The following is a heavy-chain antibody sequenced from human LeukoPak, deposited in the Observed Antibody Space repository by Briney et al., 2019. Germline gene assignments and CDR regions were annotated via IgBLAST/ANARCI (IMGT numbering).Heavy chain of an antibody. CDR3: AKADDFWSGYYFDY. Sequence: PGGSLRLSCAASGFTFSSYAMSWVRQAPGKGLEWVSAISGSGGSTYYADSVKGRLTISRDNSKNTLYLQMNSLRAEDTAVYYCAKADDFWSGYYFDYWGQGTLVTVSS. J-gene: IGHJ4*02. CDR1: GFTFSSYA. CDR2: ISGSGGST. V-gene: IGHV3-23*01. D-gene: IGHD3-3*01.